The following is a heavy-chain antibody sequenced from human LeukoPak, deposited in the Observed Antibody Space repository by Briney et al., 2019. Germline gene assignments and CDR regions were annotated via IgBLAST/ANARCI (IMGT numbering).Heavy chain of an antibody. CDR2: IYSGGST. J-gene: IGHJ3*02. CDR3: ARARSSSPDAFDI. D-gene: IGHD6-13*01. Sequence: GGSLRLSCAASGFTVSDNYMNWVRQAPGKGLEWVSAIYSGGSTYYADSVKGRFTISRDNSKNTLYLQMNSLRAEDTAVYYCARARSSSPDAFDIWGQGTMVTVSS. CDR1: GFTVSDNY. V-gene: IGHV3-53*01.